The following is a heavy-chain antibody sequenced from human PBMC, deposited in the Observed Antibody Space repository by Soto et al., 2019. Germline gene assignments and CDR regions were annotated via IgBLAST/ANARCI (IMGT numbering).Heavy chain of an antibody. CDR2: IIPILGIA. CDR1: GGTFSSYT. CDR3: ARTLYYYDSSGYYPDAFDI. V-gene: IGHV1-69*02. J-gene: IGHJ3*02. Sequence: SVKVSCKASGGTFSSYTIIWVRQAPGQGLEWMGRIIPILGIANYAQKFQGRVTITADKSTSTAYMELSSLRSEDTAVYYCARTLYYYDSSGYYPDAFDIWGQGTMVTVSS. D-gene: IGHD3-22*01.